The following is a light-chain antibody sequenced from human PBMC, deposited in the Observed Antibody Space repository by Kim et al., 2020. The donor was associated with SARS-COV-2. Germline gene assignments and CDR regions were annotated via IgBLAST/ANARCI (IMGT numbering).Light chain of an antibody. J-gene: IGLJ2*01. V-gene: IGLV3-1*01. CDR2: QDT. CDR3: QTWDSSSVI. Sequence: SVSPGQTASITCAEDKWDDQYVCWYQQKAGQSPVLLIYQDTKWPSGIPERFSGCNSGNTATLTISGTQAMDEADYYCQTWDSSSVIFGGGTQLTVL. CDR1: KWDDQY.